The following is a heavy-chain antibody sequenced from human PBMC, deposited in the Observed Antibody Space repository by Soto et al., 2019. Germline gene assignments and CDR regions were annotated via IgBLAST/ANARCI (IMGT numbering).Heavy chain of an antibody. CDR3: ARHFTGVLVLGASPPGGDNYGWDV. Sequence: QVQLVQSGAEVKKPGSSVKVSCKSSGGTFSRYTISWVRQAPGQGLEWMGMIIPILDIPNYAQNFQGRVTIPADKSTGTAYMELSSLRSDDTAVYYCARHFTGVLVLGASPPGGDNYGWDVW. D-gene: IGHD2-15*01. J-gene: IGHJ6*01. V-gene: IGHV1-69*02. CDR2: IIPILDIP. CDR1: GGTFSRYT.